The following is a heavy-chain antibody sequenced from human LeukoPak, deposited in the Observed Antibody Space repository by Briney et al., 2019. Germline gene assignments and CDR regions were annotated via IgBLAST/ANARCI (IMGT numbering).Heavy chain of an antibody. CDR1: GGSISSSSYY. D-gene: IGHD6-13*01. Sequence: SETLSLTCTVSGGSISSSSYYWGWIRQPPGKGLEWIGSIYYSGSTYYNPSLKSRVTISVDTSKNQFSLKLSSVTAADTAVYYCARRRQQLVRYYFDYWGQGTLVTVSS. V-gene: IGHV4-39*01. J-gene: IGHJ4*02. CDR2: IYYSGST. CDR3: ARRRQQLVRYYFDY.